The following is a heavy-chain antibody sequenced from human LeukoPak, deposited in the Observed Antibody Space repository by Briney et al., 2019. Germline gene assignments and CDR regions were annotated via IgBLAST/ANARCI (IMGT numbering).Heavy chain of an antibody. CDR1: GFTFSSYA. CDR2: INGGGGRT. D-gene: IGHD3-16*01. J-gene: IGHJ6*03. V-gene: IGHV3-23*01. Sequence: GGSLGLSCAASGFTFSSYAMNWVRQAPGKGLEWVSVINGGGGRTYYAEPVKGRFTISRDNSKNTLYLQMNSLRAEDTAVYYCAKGSEYLWGSLESYYFYYMDVWGKGTTVTVSS. CDR3: AKGSEYLWGSLESYYFYYMDV.